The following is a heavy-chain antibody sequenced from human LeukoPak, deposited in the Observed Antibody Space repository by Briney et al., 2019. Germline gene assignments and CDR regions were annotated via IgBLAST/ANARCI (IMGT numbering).Heavy chain of an antibody. CDR2: ISGSGGST. CDR1: GFTFSSYG. D-gene: IGHD3-22*01. V-gene: IGHV3-23*01. Sequence: GGSLRLSCAASGFTFSSYGMSWVRQAPGKGLEWVSAISGSGGSTYYADSVKGRFTISRDNSKNTLYLQMHSLRAEDTALYYCAKNFGYYDSSAGFDYWGQGTLVTVSS. CDR3: AKNFGYYDSSAGFDY. J-gene: IGHJ4*02.